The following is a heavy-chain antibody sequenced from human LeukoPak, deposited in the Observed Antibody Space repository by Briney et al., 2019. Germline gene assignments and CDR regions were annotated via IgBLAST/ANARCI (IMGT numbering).Heavy chain of an antibody. CDR1: GFTFSSYG. CDR2: ISYDGSNK. CDR3: AKVFPASPSYYYYGMDVGYGMDV. Sequence: GGSLRLSCAASGFTFSSYGMHWVRQAPGKGLEWVAVISYDGSNKYYADSVKRRFTISRDNSKNTPYLQMNSLRAEDTAVYYCAKVFPASPSYYYYGMDVGYGMDVWGQGTTVTVSS. V-gene: IGHV3-30*18. J-gene: IGHJ6*02. D-gene: IGHD4-17*01.